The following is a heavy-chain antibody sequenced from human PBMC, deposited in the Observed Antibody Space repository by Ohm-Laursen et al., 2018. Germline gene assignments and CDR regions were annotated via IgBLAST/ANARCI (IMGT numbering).Heavy chain of an antibody. Sequence: GSLRLSCFASGFTFSSYAMSWVRQAPGQGLEWVSAISGSGGSTYYADSARGRFTISRDNSENMLYLQMNSLRADDTAVYYCAKTTVTTWVAFDSWGQGALVTVSS. J-gene: IGHJ4*02. D-gene: IGHD4-17*01. CDR1: GFTFSSYA. CDR2: ISGSGGST. V-gene: IGHV3-23*01. CDR3: AKTTVTTWVAFDS.